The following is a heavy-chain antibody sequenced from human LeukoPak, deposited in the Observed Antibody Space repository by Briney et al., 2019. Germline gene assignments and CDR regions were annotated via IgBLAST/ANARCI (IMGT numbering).Heavy chain of an antibody. CDR1: GYSISSGYH. CDR3: AQDSYGYSGSFDY. CDR2: IYYSGGT. D-gene: IGHD5-18*01. J-gene: IGHJ4*02. Sequence: PSETLSLTCTVSGYSISSGYHWGWIRQPPGKGLEWIGSIYYSGGTYYSPSLKSRVTISVDTSKNQFSLKLSSVTAADTAVYYCAQDSYGYSGSFDYWGQGTLVTVSS. V-gene: IGHV4-38-2*02.